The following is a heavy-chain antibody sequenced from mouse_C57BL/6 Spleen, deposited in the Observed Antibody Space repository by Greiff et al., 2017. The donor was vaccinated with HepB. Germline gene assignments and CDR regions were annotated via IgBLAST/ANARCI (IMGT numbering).Heavy chain of an antibody. J-gene: IGHJ2*01. D-gene: IGHD2-5*01. CDR3: AWPRSNYVPSFDY. V-gene: IGHV5-17*01. Sequence: EVKLVESGGGLVKPGGSLKLSCAASGFTFSDYGMHWVRQAPEKGLEWVAYISSGSSTIYYAETVKGRFTISRDNAKNTLFLQMTSLRSADTAMYFCAWPRSNYVPSFDYWGQGTTLTVSS. CDR2: ISSGSSTI. CDR1: GFTFSDYG.